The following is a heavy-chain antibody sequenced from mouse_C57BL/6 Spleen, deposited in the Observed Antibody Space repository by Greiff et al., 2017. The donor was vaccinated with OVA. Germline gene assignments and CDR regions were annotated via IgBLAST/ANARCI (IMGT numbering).Heavy chain of an antibody. J-gene: IGHJ4*01. CDR2: IHPNSGST. CDR3: ARRNYYGSSSLYAMDY. Sequence: QVQLKQPGAELVKPGASVKLSCKASGYTFTSYWMHWVKQRPGQGLEWIGMIHPNSGSTNYNEKFKSKATLTVDKSSSTAYMQLSSLTSEDSAVYYCARRNYYGSSSLYAMDYWGQGTSVTVSS. V-gene: IGHV1-64*01. CDR1: GYTFTSYW. D-gene: IGHD1-1*01.